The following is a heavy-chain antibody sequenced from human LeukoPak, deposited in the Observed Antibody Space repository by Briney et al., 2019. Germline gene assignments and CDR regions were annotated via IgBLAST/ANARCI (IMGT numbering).Heavy chain of an antibody. Sequence: ASVKVSCKASGYSFTSYGISWVRQAPGQGLEWMGWISAYNGNTNYAQKLQGRVTMTTDTSTSTAYMELRSLRSDDTAVYYCARVTRAANRMRPWFDPWGQGTLVTVSS. CDR2: ISAYNGNT. V-gene: IGHV1-18*01. CDR1: GYSFTSYG. D-gene: IGHD2-15*01. CDR3: ARVTRAANRMRPWFDP. J-gene: IGHJ5*02.